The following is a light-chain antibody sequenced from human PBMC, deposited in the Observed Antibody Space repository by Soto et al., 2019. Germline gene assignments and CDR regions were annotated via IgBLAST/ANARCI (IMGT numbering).Light chain of an antibody. V-gene: IGKV3-20*01. Sequence: EIVLTQSPGTLSLSTGERATLSCRASQSVSSSYLACYQQKPGQAPRLLIYGASSRATGIPDRFSGSGSGTDFTLTISRLEPEDFAVYYCQQYGSSLLTFGGGTKVDIK. CDR1: QSVSSSY. J-gene: IGKJ4*01. CDR2: GAS. CDR3: QQYGSSLLT.